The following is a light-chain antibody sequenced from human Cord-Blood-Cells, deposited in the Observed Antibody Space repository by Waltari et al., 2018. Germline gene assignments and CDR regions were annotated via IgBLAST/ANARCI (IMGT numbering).Light chain of an antibody. J-gene: IGLJ1*01. CDR3: SSYTSSSTYV. CDR2: DCS. V-gene: IGLV2-14*03. CDR1: SSDVGGYNY. Sequence: QSALTQPASVSGSPGQSITISCTGTSSDVGGYNYVSWYQQHPGKAPKLMIYDCSNRPSGVSNRFSGSKSGNTVSLTISGLQAEDEADYYCSSYTSSSTYVFGTGTKVTVL.